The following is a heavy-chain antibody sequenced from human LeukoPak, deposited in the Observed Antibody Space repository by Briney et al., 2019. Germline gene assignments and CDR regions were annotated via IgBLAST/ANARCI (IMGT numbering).Heavy chain of an antibody. V-gene: IGHV1-46*01. Sequence: GASVKVSCKASGYTFTNYGISWVRQAPGQGLEWMGIINPSGGSTSYAQKFQGRVTMTRDMSTSTVYMELSSLRSEDTAVYYCAREGSQENFDYWGQGTLVTVSS. CDR2: INPSGGST. D-gene: IGHD5-24*01. J-gene: IGHJ4*02. CDR3: AREGSQENFDY. CDR1: GYTFTNYG.